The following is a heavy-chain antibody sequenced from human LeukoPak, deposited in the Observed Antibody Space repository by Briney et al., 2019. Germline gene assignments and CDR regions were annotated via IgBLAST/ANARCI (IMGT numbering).Heavy chain of an antibody. CDR2: VIASGTYT. V-gene: IGHV3-23*01. CDR1: GFNFNVFD. CDR3: ARNTTDRPYDF. Sequence: GGSLRLSCAASGFNFNVFDMTWVRQAPGKGLEWLSTVIASGTYTYYAHSVKGRFTISRDSSKNTLHLQMDSLRVEDTAVYFCARNTTDRPYDFWGQGTLVTVSS. D-gene: IGHD1/OR15-1a*01. J-gene: IGHJ4*02.